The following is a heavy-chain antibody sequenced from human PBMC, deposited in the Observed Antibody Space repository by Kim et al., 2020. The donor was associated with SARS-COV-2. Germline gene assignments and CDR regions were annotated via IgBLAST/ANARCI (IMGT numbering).Heavy chain of an antibody. D-gene: IGHD3-9*01. CDR2: INPNSGGT. Sequence: ASVKVSCKASGYTFTGYYMHWVRQAPGQGLEWMGRINPNSGGTNYAQKFQSRDTMTRDTSITTAYMELSRLRSDDTAVYYCAKELVAYDILTAYALDSWGQRTLVTVSS. CDR3: AKELVAYDILTAYALDS. V-gene: IGHV1-2*06. J-gene: IGHJ4*02. CDR1: GYTFTGYY.